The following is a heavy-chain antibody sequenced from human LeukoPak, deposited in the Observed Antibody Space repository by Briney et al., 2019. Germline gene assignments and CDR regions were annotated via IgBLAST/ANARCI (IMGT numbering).Heavy chain of an antibody. V-gene: IGHV4-34*01. Sequence: SETLSLTCAVYGGSFSGYYWSWIRQPPGKGPEWIGEINHSGSTNYNPSLKSRVTISVDTSKNQFSLKLSSVTAADTAVYYCARAWAVAGKPRLDYWGQGTLVTVSS. CDR2: INHSGST. CDR3: ARAWAVAGKPRLDY. CDR1: GGSFSGYY. J-gene: IGHJ4*02. D-gene: IGHD6-19*01.